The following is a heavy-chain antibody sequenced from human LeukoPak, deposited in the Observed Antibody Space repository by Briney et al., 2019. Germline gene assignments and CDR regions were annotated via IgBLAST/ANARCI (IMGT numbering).Heavy chain of an antibody. CDR3: ARHSREGSAWYLVGGPTDY. CDR1: GGSFSDYY. V-gene: IGHV4-34*01. D-gene: IGHD2-15*01. Sequence: SETLSLTCAVYGGSFSDYYWSWIRQPPGKGLEYIGEINHSGITNYNPSLMSRVTISVDTSKNQFSLKLTSVTAADTAVYYCARHSREGSAWYLVGGPTDYWGQGTLVTVSS. CDR2: INHSGIT. J-gene: IGHJ4*02.